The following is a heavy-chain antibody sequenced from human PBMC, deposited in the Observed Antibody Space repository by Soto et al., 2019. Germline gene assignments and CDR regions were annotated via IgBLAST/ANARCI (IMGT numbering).Heavy chain of an antibody. Sequence: GGSLRLSCAASGFTFSDYYVSWIRQAPGKGLEWVSYISTSGSTTYYADSVKGRFTISRDNAKNSLYLQMNSLRAEDTAVYYCARRGLYCSSSSGYADDGFDIWGQGTMVTVSS. CDR2: ISTSGSTT. D-gene: IGHD2-2*01. J-gene: IGHJ3*02. CDR3: ARRGLYCSSSSGYADDGFDI. V-gene: IGHV3-11*01. CDR1: GFTFSDYY.